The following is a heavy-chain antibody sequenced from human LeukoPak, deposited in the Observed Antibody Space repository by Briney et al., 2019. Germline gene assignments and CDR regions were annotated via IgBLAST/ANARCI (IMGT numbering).Heavy chain of an antibody. CDR1: GFTLSNYW. J-gene: IGHJ4*02. CDR2: IKKDGSEK. V-gene: IGHV3-7*05. CDR3: ARDKDPYGAGSYWL. Sequence: PGRSLRLSCAASGFTLSNYWMSWVRQAPGKGLEWVANIKKDGSEKYYVDSVKGRFTISRDNAKKSLYLQMNSLRAEDTALYYCARDKDPYGAGSYWLWGQGTLVTVSS. D-gene: IGHD3-10*01.